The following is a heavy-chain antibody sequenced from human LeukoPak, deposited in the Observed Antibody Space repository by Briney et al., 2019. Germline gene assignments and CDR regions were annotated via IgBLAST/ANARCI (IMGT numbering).Heavy chain of an antibody. Sequence: GGSLRLSCAASGFTFSSYSMNWVRQAPGKGLEWVSCISSSSSYIYYADSVKGRFTISRDNAKNSLYLQMNSLRAEDTALYHCARQVGYYYGSGSYYNHDGWFDPWGQGTLVTVSS. J-gene: IGHJ5*02. CDR1: GFTFSSYS. CDR3: ARQVGYYYGSGSYYNHDGWFDP. CDR2: ISSSSSYI. D-gene: IGHD3-10*01. V-gene: IGHV3-21*04.